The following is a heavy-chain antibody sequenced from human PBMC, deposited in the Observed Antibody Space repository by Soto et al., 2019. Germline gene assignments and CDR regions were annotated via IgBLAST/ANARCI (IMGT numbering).Heavy chain of an antibody. CDR2: ISADGIDK. V-gene: IGHV3-30*18. CDR1: GFTFRSYG. CDR3: AEGTAVARQHFAN. D-gene: IGHD6-19*01. Sequence: QVQLVESGGGVVQPERSLGLSCAASGFTFRSYGMHWVRQAPGKGLEWVAAISADGIDKYYADSVKGRFTISRDNSKNALYLQMNSLRPDDTAVYYCAEGTAVARQHFANWGQGTLVTVSS. J-gene: IGHJ4*02.